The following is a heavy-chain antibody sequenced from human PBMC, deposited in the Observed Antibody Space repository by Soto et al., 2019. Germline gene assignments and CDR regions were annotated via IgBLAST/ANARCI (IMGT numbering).Heavy chain of an antibody. D-gene: IGHD3-10*01. CDR1: GFTFDDYA. J-gene: IGHJ6*02. V-gene: IGHV3-9*01. CDR3: SKDSDDGSGSYFVYYGMDV. CDR2: ISWNSGSI. Sequence: EVQLVESGGGLVQPGRSLRLSCAASGFTFDDYAMHWVRQAPGKGLEWVSGISWNSGSIGYADSVKGRFTISRDNAKNSLHLQMNSLRDEDTALYYCSKDSDDGSGSYFVYYGMDVWGQGTTVTVSS.